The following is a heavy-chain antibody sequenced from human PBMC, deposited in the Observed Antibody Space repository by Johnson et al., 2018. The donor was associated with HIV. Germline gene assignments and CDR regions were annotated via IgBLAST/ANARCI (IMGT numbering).Heavy chain of an antibody. D-gene: IGHD1-26*01. Sequence: QVQLVESGGGVVQPGESLRLSCRASGFTFSNYAMHWVRQAPGKGVEWVAFIRNDGTNEYYADSVKGRFTISRDNSKNTLYLQMNSLRAEDTAVYYCARSGVVGATSAVDAFDIWGQGTMVTVSS. J-gene: IGHJ3*02. CDR3: ARSGVVGATSAVDAFDI. V-gene: IGHV3-30*02. CDR2: IRNDGTNE. CDR1: GFTFSNYA.